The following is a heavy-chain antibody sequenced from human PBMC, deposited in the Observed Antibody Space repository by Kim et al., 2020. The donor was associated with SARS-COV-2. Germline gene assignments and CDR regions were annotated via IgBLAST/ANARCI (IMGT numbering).Heavy chain of an antibody. J-gene: IGHJ3*02. CDR3: ARDPVGTNAFDI. V-gene: IGHV4-31*02. D-gene: IGHD6-13*01. Sequence: NPSLKSRVTISIDPSKNQFSLKLGSVTAADTAVYYCARDPVGTNAFDIWGQGTMVTVSS.